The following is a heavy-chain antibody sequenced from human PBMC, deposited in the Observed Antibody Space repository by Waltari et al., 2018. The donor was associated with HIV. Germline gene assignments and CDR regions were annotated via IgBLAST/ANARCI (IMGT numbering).Heavy chain of an antibody. D-gene: IGHD3-3*01. CDR3: SRDTFGEYDF. CDR1: GSGVTNYW. Sequence: EVHLVQSGGGLIKPGGSLRLACAATGSGVTNYWMHWVRQSPGKGLVWVSRINIDGRTIDYADSVKGRFTISRDSAKNTLSLQMNSLREEDTAVYYCSRDTFGEYDFWGQGALVTVSS. J-gene: IGHJ4*02. CDR2: INIDGRTI. V-gene: IGHV3-74*01.